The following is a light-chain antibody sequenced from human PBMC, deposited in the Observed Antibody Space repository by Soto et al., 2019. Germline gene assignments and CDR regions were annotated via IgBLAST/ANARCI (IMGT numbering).Light chain of an antibody. CDR3: QSADSSGTYRV. V-gene: IGLV3-25*03. Sequence: SSELTQPPSVSVSTGQTARIICSGDALAKQIAYWYQQKPGQAPVLVIYKDSERPSGIPERFSGSNSGTTVTLTISGVQAEDEADYYCQSADSSGTYRVFGGGTKLTVL. CDR2: KDS. J-gene: IGLJ2*01. CDR1: ALAKQI.